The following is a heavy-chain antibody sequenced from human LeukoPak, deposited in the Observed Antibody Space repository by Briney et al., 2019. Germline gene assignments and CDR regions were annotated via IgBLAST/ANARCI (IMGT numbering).Heavy chain of an antibody. CDR2: IYYSGST. J-gene: IGHJ4*02. Sequence: SETLSLTCTVSGGSISSSSYYWGWIRQPPGEGLEWIGSIYYSGSTYYTPSLKSRVTISVDTSKNQSSLKLSSVTAADTAVYYCARYDSSGYYYGGCFDYWGQGTLVTVSS. CDR1: GGSISSSSYY. V-gene: IGHV4-39*01. CDR3: ARYDSSGYYYGGCFDY. D-gene: IGHD3-22*01.